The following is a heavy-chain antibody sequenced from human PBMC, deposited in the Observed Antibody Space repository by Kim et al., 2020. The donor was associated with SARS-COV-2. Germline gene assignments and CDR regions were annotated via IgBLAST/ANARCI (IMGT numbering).Heavy chain of an antibody. CDR2: T. D-gene: IGHD5-18*01. Sequence: TYYNPSLKSRVTISVDTSKNQFSLKLSSVTAAVTAVYYCARGAAMVTFDYWGQGTLVTVSS. CDR3: ARGAAMVTFDY. V-gene: IGHV4-31*02. J-gene: IGHJ4*02.